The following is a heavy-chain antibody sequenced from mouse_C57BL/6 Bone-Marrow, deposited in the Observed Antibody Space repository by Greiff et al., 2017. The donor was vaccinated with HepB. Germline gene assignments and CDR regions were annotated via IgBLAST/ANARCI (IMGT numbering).Heavy chain of an antibody. Sequence: EVKLMESGPELVKPGASVKISCKASGYSFTDYNMNWVKQSNGKSLQWIGVITPNYGTTSYNQKFKGKATLTVDQSSSTAYMQLNILTSEDSAVYYCARSYYDYDWYFDVWGTGTTVTVSS. D-gene: IGHD2-4*01. CDR3: ARSYYDYDWYFDV. CDR2: ITPNYGTT. V-gene: IGHV1-39*01. CDR1: GYSFTDYN. J-gene: IGHJ1*03.